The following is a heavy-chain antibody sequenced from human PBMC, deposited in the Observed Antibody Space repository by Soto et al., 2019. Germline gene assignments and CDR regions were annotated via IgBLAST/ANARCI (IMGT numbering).Heavy chain of an antibody. D-gene: IGHD3-10*01. V-gene: IGHV3-74*01. CDR2: IRGDGNDA. CDR3: AGDLVSGSGSLGH. Sequence: EVQLVESGGGIVQPGGSLRLSCVASGFTFSTYWMHWVRQAPGKGLVWVSRIRGDGNDANYADSVRGRFSISRDNAKSTLYRQMNSLRAEDTAVYYCAGDLVSGSGSLGHWGQGTLVTVSS. CDR1: GFTFSTYW. J-gene: IGHJ4*02.